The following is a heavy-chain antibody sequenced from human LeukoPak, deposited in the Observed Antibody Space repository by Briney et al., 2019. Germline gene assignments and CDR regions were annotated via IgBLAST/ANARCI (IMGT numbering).Heavy chain of an antibody. CDR3: ARDIRGARSSPFNAFDI. J-gene: IGHJ3*02. CDR2: INPNSGGT. V-gene: IGHV1-2*06. CDR1: GYTFTGYY. D-gene: IGHD1-26*01. Sequence: ASVKVSCKASGYTFTGYYMHWARQAPGQGLEWMGRINPNSGGTNYAQKFQGRVTMTRDTSISTAYMELSRLRSDDTAVYYCARDIRGARSSPFNAFDIWGQGTVVTVSS.